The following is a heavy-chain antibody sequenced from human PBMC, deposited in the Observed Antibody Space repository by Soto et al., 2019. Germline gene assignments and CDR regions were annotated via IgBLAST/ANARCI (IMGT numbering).Heavy chain of an antibody. D-gene: IGHD3-16*01. CDR1: GFTFSSYG. J-gene: IGHJ6*02. V-gene: IGHV3-30*18. Sequence: TGGSLRLSCAASGFTFSSYGMRWVRQAPGKGLEWVAVISYDGSNKYYADSVKGRFTISRDNSKNTLYLQMNSLRAEDTAVYYCAKEYFQQGGSAAYYYYGMDVWGQGTTVTVSS. CDR3: AKEYFQQGGSAAYYYYGMDV. CDR2: ISYDGSNK.